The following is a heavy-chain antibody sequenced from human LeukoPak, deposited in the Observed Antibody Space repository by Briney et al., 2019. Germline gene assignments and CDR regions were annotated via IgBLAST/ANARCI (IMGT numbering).Heavy chain of an antibody. V-gene: IGHV3-23*01. CDR1: GFTFSSYA. Sequence: GGSLRLSCAASGFTFSSYAMSWVRQAPGKGLEWVSAISGSGGSTYYADSVKGRFTISRDNSKNTLYLQMNSLRAEDTAVYYCAKGLRITMIVVVTSGYFDYWGQGTLVTVSS. J-gene: IGHJ4*02. CDR3: AKGLRITMIVVVTSGYFDY. CDR2: ISGSGGST. D-gene: IGHD3-22*01.